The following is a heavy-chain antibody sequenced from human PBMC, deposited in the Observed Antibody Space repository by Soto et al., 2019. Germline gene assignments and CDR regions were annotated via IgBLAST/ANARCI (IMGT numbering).Heavy chain of an antibody. J-gene: IGHJ3*02. Sequence: PGGSLRLSCAASGFTFSNAWMNWVRQAPGKGLEWVGRIKSKTDGGTTDYAAPVKGRFTISRDDSKNTLYLQMNSLKTEDTAVYYCTTDGPYSSSWTLADAFDIWGQGAMVTVSS. V-gene: IGHV3-15*07. CDR1: GFTFSNAW. CDR2: IKSKTDGGTT. D-gene: IGHD6-13*01. CDR3: TTDGPYSSSWTLADAFDI.